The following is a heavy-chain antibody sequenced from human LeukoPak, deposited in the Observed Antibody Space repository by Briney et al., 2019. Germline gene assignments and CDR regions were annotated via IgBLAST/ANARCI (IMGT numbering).Heavy chain of an antibody. J-gene: IGHJ4*02. V-gene: IGHV3-23*01. D-gene: IGHD6-13*01. CDR2: ITGSGGNT. CDR1: GFTFSSYA. Sequence: GGSLRLSCAASGFTFSSYAMSWVRQAPGKGLEWVSGITGSGGNTYYADSVKGRFTISRDNSKNTLYLQMSSLRAEDRAIYYCAKDTSTRWYSSTPLPGDYWGQGTLVTVSS. CDR3: AKDTSTRWYSSTPLPGDY.